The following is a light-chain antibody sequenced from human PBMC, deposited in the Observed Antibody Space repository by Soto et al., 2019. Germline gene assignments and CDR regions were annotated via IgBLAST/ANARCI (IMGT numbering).Light chain of an antibody. V-gene: IGKV3-20*01. CDR2: GAS. CDR3: QQYGSSPLT. J-gene: IGKJ4*01. CDR1: QRISNYY. Sequence: EIVLTQSPDTLSLSSGERATLSCRASQRISNYYLAWYHQKPGQAPRLLIYGASSRATGVPDRFSGSGSGTDFTRTISRLEPEDFAVYYCQQYGSSPLTFGGGTKVDIK.